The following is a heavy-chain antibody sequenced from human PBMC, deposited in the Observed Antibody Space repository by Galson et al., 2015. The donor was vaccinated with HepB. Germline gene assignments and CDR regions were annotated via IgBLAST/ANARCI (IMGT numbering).Heavy chain of an antibody. CDR3: TRLRYFDWFLSFYFDY. D-gene: IGHD3-9*01. CDR1: GFTFGDYA. J-gene: IGHJ4*02. CDR2: IRSKPYGGTR. V-gene: IGHV3-49*04. Sequence: SLRLSCAASGFTFGDYAMSWVRQAPGKGLEWVGFIRSKPYGGTREYAASVEGRFTISRDDSKSIAYLQMNNLKTEDTAVYYCTRLRYFDWFLSFYFDYWGQGTLVTVSS.